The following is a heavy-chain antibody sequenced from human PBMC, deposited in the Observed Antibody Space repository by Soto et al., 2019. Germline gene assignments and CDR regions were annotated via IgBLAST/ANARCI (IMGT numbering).Heavy chain of an antibody. Sequence: PGGSLRLSCAASGLMFSNYWMSWVRQAPGKGLECVASINQDGNEKYYVDSVKGRFTISRDNAKDSLYLQMNNLRAEDAAVYYCASPGVVVVVTGTQLTDVWGKGTTVTVSS. CDR2: INQDGNEK. CDR1: GLMFSNYW. CDR3: ASPGVVVVVTGTQLTDV. J-gene: IGHJ6*04. D-gene: IGHD2-15*01. V-gene: IGHV3-7*01.